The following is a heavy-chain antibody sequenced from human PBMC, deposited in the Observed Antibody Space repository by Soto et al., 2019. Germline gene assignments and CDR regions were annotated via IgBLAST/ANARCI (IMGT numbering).Heavy chain of an antibody. Sequence: EASVKVSCKASGYTFTGYYMHWVRQAPGQGLEWMGWINPNSGGTNYAQKFQGWVTMTRDTSISTAYMELSRLRSDDTAVYYCARDQYGSSTLFDYWGQGTLVTVSS. CDR2: INPNSGGT. V-gene: IGHV1-2*04. CDR1: GYTFTGYY. D-gene: IGHD6-6*01. J-gene: IGHJ4*02. CDR3: ARDQYGSSTLFDY.